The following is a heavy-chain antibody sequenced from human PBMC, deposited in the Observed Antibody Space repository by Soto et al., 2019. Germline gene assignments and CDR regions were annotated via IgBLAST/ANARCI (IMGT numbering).Heavy chain of an antibody. V-gene: IGHV3-15*01. D-gene: IGHD3-22*01. CDR2: IKSKPDGGTT. CDR1: GFTFSNAW. CDR3: TTTPSYYYDTSGYYYNPYGVDV. Sequence: PGGSLRLSCTASGFTFSNAWMSWVRQAPGKGLEWVGRIKSKPDGGTTEYVSSVRGRFTIRRDDSKDTLFLQMNSLKTEDTAVYYCTTTPSYYYDTSGYYYNPYGVDVWGQGALVTVS. J-gene: IGHJ6*02.